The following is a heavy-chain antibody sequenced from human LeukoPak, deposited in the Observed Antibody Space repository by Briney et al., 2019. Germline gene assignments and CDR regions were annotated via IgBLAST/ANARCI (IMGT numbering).Heavy chain of an antibody. J-gene: IGHJ4*02. D-gene: IGHD5-18*01. CDR1: GVSISSYY. CDR2: IYDSGTT. CDR3: AGRYRSRLDF. V-gene: IGHV4-59*01. Sequence: SETLSLTSTVSGVSISSYYWSWIRQTPGKGLEWMGYIYDSGTTNHNPSLKSRVTISVDTSKNQFSLKLSSVTAADTAVYYCAGRYRSRLDFWGQGTLVTVSS.